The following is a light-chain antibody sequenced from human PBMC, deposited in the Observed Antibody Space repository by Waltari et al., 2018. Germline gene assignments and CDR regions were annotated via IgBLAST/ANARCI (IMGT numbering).Light chain of an antibody. J-gene: IGKJ1*01. Sequence: EIVLTQSPATLSLSPGERATLSCRTSPSVIRYLASYQLKPGQAPTLLMYAASNRATGVPARCSGSGSGTDFTLTISSLEPEDFAVDYCQQRSSWPKTFGQGTKVEI. V-gene: IGKV3-11*01. CDR2: AAS. CDR3: QQRSSWPKT. CDR1: PSVIRY.